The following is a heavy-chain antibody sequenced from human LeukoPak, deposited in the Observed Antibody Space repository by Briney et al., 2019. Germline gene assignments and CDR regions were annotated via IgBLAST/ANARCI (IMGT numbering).Heavy chain of an antibody. V-gene: IGHV4-59*08. CDR2: IYYSGNT. CDR3: ARHRDYYDSSGYTFPIDH. Sequence: PSETLSLTCTVSGGSLSSYYWTWIRQPPGKGLEWIGYIYYSGNTNYNPSLKSRVTISVDTSKNQFSLKLSSVTAADTAVYYCARHRDYYDSSGYTFPIDHWGQGTLVTVSS. D-gene: IGHD3-22*01. CDR1: GGSLSSYY. J-gene: IGHJ4*02.